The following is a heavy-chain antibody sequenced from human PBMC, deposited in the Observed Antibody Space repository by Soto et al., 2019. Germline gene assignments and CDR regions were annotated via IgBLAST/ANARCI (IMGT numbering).Heavy chain of an antibody. CDR2: IYLGDSDT. Sequence: EVQLVQSGAEVKKPGESLKISCKGSGYSFTSYWIGWVRQMPGKGLEWMGIIYLGDSDTRYSPSFQGQVTISADKSISTAYLQWSSLKASDTAMYYCARCSGGSCFDTSMDYSFDYWGQGTLVTVSS. CDR1: GYSFTSYW. J-gene: IGHJ4*02. V-gene: IGHV5-51*01. D-gene: IGHD2-15*01. CDR3: ARCSGGSCFDTSMDYSFDY.